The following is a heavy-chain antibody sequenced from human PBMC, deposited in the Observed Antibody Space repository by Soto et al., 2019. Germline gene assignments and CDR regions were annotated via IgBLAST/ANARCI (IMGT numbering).Heavy chain of an antibody. CDR3: ARGGLRQRLDP. V-gene: IGHV3-20*04. Sequence: PGRALRRSGADPGVTVNASIMTWVGQSPGKGLERVSGINDNGDIIYYADSVKGRFTISRDSAKNTMYLQMNSLTVDDTAVYYFARGGLRQRLDPWGRGALV. CDR1: GVTVNASI. CDR2: INDNGDII. J-gene: IGHJ5*02.